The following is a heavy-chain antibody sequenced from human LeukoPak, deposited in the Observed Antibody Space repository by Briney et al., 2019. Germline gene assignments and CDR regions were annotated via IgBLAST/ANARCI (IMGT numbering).Heavy chain of an antibody. CDR3: AREQIFGVVIYFDY. J-gene: IGHJ4*02. Sequence: PSETLSLTCTVSGGSISSYHWSWIRQPPGKGLEWIGYIYYSGSTNYNPSLKSRVTISVDTSKNQFSLKLSSVTAADTAVYYCAREQIFGVVIYFDYWGQGTLVTVSS. CDR1: GGSISSYH. V-gene: IGHV4-59*12. CDR2: IYYSGST. D-gene: IGHD3-3*01.